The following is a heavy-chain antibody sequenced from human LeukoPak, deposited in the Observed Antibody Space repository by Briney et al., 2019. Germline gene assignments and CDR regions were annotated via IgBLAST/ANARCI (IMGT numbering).Heavy chain of an antibody. CDR1: GFTFSNYA. J-gene: IGHJ5*02. Sequence: GGSLRLSCAASGFTFSNYAMHWVRQAPGKGLEWVAVISYDGSNKYYADSVKGRFTISRDNSKNTLYLQMDSLRAEDTAVSYCAREIAVAASNWFDPWGQGTLVTVSS. CDR2: ISYDGSNK. V-gene: IGHV3-30*04. D-gene: IGHD6-19*01. CDR3: AREIAVAASNWFDP.